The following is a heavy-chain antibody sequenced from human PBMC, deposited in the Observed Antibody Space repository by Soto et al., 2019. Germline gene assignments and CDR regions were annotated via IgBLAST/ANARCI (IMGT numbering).Heavy chain of an antibody. Sequence: GESLKISCKGSGYSFTSYWISWVRQMPGKGLEWMGRIDPSDSYTNYSPSFQGHVTISADKSISTAYLQWSSLKASDTAMYYCARHIRTSHHYYDSSPLDYWGQGTLVTVSS. J-gene: IGHJ4*02. CDR2: IDPSDSYT. CDR3: ARHIRTSHHYYDSSPLDY. CDR1: GYSFTSYW. D-gene: IGHD3-22*01. V-gene: IGHV5-10-1*01.